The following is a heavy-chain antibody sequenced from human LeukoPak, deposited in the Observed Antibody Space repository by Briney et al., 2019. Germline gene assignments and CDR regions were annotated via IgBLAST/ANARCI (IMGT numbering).Heavy chain of an antibody. Sequence: GGSLRLSCAASGFTFSSYSMNWVRQAPRQGLEWVSSISSSSSYIYYADSVKGRFTISRDNAKNSLYLQMNSLRAEDTAVYYCTRYYGSGSPPFDYWGQGTLVTVSS. J-gene: IGHJ4*02. CDR3: TRYYGSGSPPFDY. V-gene: IGHV3-21*01. CDR2: ISSSSSYI. D-gene: IGHD3-10*01. CDR1: GFTFSSYS.